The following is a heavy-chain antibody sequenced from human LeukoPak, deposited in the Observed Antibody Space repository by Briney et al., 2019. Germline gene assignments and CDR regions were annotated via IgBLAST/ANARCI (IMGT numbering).Heavy chain of an antibody. J-gene: IGHJ4*02. CDR3: ARGGLLSVRMEARPGYFDY. Sequence: ASVKVSCKASGYTFTSYDINWVRQATGQGLEWMGWMNPNSGNTGYAQKFQGRVTITRNTSISTAYMELSSLRSEDTAVYYCARGGLLSVRMEARPGYFDYWGQGPLVTVSS. CDR2: MNPNSGNT. V-gene: IGHV1-8*03. CDR1: GYTFTSYD. D-gene: IGHD6-6*01.